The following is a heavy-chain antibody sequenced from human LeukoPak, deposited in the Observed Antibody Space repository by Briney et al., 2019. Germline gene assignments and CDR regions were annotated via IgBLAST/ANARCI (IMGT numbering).Heavy chain of an antibody. CDR3: AKNGAYSYEDYFDY. CDR2: IKSKTDGETT. V-gene: IGHV3-15*01. D-gene: IGHD5-18*01. J-gene: IGHJ4*02. CDR1: GFTFSNAW. Sequence: PGGSLRLSCAASGFTFSNAWMSWVRQAPGKGLECVGRIKSKTDGETTDYAAPVKGRFTISRDNSKNTLYLQMNSLRAEDTAIYCCAKNGAYSYEDYFDYWGQGTLVTVSS.